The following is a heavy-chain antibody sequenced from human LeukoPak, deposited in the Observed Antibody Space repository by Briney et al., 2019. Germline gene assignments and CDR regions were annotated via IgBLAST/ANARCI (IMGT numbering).Heavy chain of an antibody. V-gene: IGHV4-34*01. CDR2: INHSGST. J-gene: IGHJ3*02. CDR3: ARGRRVTPRPSAFDI. D-gene: IGHD4-23*01. CDR1: GGSFSGYY. Sequence: ASETLSLTCAVYGGSFSGYYWSWIRQPPGKGLEWIGEINHSGSTNYNPSLKSRVTISVDTSKNQFSLKLSSVTAADTAVYYCARGRRVTPRPSAFDIGGQGTMVTVSS.